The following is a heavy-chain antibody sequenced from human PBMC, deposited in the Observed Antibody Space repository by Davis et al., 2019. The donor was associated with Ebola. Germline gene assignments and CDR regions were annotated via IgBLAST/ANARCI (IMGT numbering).Heavy chain of an antibody. Sequence: GSLRLSCTVSGGSISSSSYYWGWIRQPPGKGLEWIGTIYYSGSTYYNPSLKSRVTISVDRSKNQFSLNLTSVTAADTAVYYCARSYYSDTTRFDPWGQGALVTVSS. CDR1: GGSISSSSYY. CDR2: IYYSGST. CDR3: ARSYYSDTTRFDP. V-gene: IGHV4-39*07. D-gene: IGHD3-22*01. J-gene: IGHJ5*02.